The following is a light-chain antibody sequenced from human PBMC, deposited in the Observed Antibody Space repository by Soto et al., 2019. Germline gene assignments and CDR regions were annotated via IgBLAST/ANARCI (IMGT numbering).Light chain of an antibody. V-gene: IGKV1-5*03. Sequence: DIQMTQSPSTLSASVGDRVTITCRASQSISSWLAWYQQKPGKAPKILIYKASILESGVPSRFSGSGSGTEFTLTISSLQPDGFATYYCQHYNIYSETFGQGTKVEVK. CDR3: QHYNIYSET. CDR1: QSISSW. J-gene: IGKJ1*01. CDR2: KAS.